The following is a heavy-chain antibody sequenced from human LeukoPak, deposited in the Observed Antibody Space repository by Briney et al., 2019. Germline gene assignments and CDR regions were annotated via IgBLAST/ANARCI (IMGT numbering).Heavy chain of an antibody. CDR2: IWYDGSNK. Sequence: PGGSLRLSCAASGFTFSSYGMHWVRQAPGKGLEWVAVIWYDGSNKYYADSVKGRFTISRDNSKNTLYLQMNSLRAEDTAVYYCAKGIYYGSGSPFDYWGQGTLVTVSS. CDR3: AKGIYYGSGSPFDY. V-gene: IGHV3-33*06. J-gene: IGHJ4*02. CDR1: GFTFSSYG. D-gene: IGHD3-10*01.